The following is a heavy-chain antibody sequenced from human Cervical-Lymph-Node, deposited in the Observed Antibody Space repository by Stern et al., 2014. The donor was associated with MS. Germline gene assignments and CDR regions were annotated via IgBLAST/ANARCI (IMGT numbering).Heavy chain of an antibody. Sequence: EMQLVESGGGVVQPGRSLRLSCAASGFTFSSYSMNWVRQAPGKGLEWVSSISSSSSYIYYADSVKGRFTISRDNAKNSLYLQMNSLRAEDTAVYYCARIFTGREYNYGTDYWGQGTLVTVSS. V-gene: IGHV3-21*01. CDR2: ISSSSSYI. J-gene: IGHJ4*02. CDR1: GFTFSSYS. CDR3: ARIFTGREYNYGTDY. D-gene: IGHD5-18*01.